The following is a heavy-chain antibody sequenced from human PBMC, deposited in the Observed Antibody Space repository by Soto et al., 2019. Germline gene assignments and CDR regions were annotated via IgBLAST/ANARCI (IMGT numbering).Heavy chain of an antibody. CDR2: IHSDGSST. CDR1: GFTFSYYW. CDR3: ARGDRGAFDL. J-gene: IGHJ3*01. Sequence: EVQLVESEGGLVQPGGSLSLSCAASGFTFSYYWRHWVRQAPGQGLVWVSRIHSDGSSTTYAASVKGRFTISRDNAKNTLYLQMNSLRAEDTAVYYCARGDRGAFDLWGQGTMVTVSS. V-gene: IGHV3-74*01. D-gene: IGHD2-21*02.